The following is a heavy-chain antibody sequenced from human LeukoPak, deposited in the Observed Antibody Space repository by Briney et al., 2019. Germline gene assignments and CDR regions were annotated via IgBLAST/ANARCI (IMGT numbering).Heavy chain of an antibody. Sequence: PGGSLRLSCAASGFTFSNYWMSWVRQAPGKGLEWVANIKEDGSDKYYVDSVKGRFTISRDNAKNSQYLQMNSLRAEDTAVYYCAGDTGYNTFDYWGQGTLVTVSS. CDR3: AGDTGYNTFDY. CDR1: GFTFSNYW. CDR2: IKEDGSDK. J-gene: IGHJ4*02. V-gene: IGHV3-7*05. D-gene: IGHD5-24*01.